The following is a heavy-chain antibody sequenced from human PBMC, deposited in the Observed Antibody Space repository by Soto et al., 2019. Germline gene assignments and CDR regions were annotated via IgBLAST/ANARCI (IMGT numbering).Heavy chain of an antibody. J-gene: IGHJ6*02. CDR1: GGSFSRGDYY. V-gene: IGHV4-30-4*01. CDR3: ARIHFGDEPSYYYYGMDV. CDR2: IYYTGST. Sequence: QVQLQESGPGVVKPSQTLSLTCTVSGGSFSRGDYYWSWVRQPPGKGLGWIGYIYYTGSTFNNPSLKSPVSTSIGTSKTQLSLKLSSVTAADPAVYYCARIHFGDEPSYYYYGMDVWGQGATVSVSS. D-gene: IGHD4-17*01.